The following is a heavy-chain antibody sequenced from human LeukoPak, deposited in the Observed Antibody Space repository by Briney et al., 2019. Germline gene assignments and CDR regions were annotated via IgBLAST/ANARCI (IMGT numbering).Heavy chain of an antibody. D-gene: IGHD1-20*01. CDR3: ARRVVTGTTGHDAFDI. V-gene: IGHV5-51*01. Sequence: GESLKISCKGSGYSFTSYWIGWVRQMPGKGLEWMGIIYPGDSDTRYSPSFQGQVTISADKSISTAYLQWSSLKASDTAMYYCARRVVTGTTGHDAFDIWGQGTMVIVSS. CDR1: GYSFTSYW. J-gene: IGHJ3*02. CDR2: IYPGDSDT.